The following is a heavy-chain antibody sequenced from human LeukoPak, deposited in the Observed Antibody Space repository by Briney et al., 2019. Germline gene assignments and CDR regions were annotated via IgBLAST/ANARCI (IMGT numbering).Heavy chain of an antibody. D-gene: IGHD1-1*01. CDR1: GLTFSGAD. V-gene: IGHV3-73*01. CDR3: AKSRSGSANWALQIFDN. CDR2: IRTKGNRYAT. J-gene: IGHJ4*02. Sequence: PGGSLRLSCAASGLTFSGADMHWVRQASGKGLEWVGRIRTKGNRYATAYAASVKGRFTISRDDSKDTAYLQMNSLRAEDTAVYFCAKSRSGSANWALQIFDNWGQGTLVTVSS.